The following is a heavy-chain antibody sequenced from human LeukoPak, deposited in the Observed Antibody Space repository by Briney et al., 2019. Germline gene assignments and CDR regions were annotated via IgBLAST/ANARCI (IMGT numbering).Heavy chain of an antibody. CDR2: IYHSGST. Sequence: ASETLSLTCAVSGGSISSGGYSWSWIRQPPGKGLEWIGYIYHSGSTYYNPSLKSRVTISVDRSKSQFSLKLSSVTAADTAVYYCARDRANWFDPWGQGTLVTVSS. D-gene: IGHD1-26*01. CDR1: GGSISSGGYS. CDR3: ARDRANWFDP. J-gene: IGHJ5*02. V-gene: IGHV4-30-2*01.